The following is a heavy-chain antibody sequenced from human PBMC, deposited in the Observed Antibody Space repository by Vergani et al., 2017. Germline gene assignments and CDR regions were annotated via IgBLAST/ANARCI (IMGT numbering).Heavy chain of an antibody. CDR3: AGVVSDAFDI. CDR2: IKQDGSEK. Sequence: EVQLVESGGGLVQPGGSLRLFCAASGFTFSSHWMSWVRQAPGKGLEWVANIKQDGSEKYYVDSVKGRFTISRDNAKNSLYLQMNSLRGEETAVYYCAGVVSDAFDIWGQGTMVTVSS. J-gene: IGHJ3*02. V-gene: IGHV3-7*03. CDR1: GFTFSSHW. D-gene: IGHD2-2*01.